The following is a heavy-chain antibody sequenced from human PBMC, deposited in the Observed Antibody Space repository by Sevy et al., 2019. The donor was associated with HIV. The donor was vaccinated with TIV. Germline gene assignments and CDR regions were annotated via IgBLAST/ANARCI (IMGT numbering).Heavy chain of an antibody. CDR1: GGSISSYY. CDR3: ARESGSQRYFDY. D-gene: IGHD1-26*01. Sequence: SETLSLTCTVSGGSISSYYWSWIRQPPGKGLEWIGYIYYSGSTNYNPSLKSRVTISVERSKNQFSLKLSSVTAADTAVYYCARESGSQRYFDYWGQGTLVTVSS. V-gene: IGHV4-59*01. J-gene: IGHJ4*02. CDR2: IYYSGST.